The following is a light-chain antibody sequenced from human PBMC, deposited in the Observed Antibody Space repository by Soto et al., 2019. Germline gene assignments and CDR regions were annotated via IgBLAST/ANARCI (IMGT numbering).Light chain of an antibody. CDR3: QHYGTSPT. J-gene: IGKJ4*01. CDR1: QSLSGFY. Sequence: EIVLTQSPGTPSLSPGERATLSCRASQSLSGFYLAWYQQKPGQTPRLLIYGASNRATGIPDRFSGSGSGADFTLTISRLEPEDFAVYYCQHYGTSPTFGGGTKVEIK. CDR2: GAS. V-gene: IGKV3-20*01.